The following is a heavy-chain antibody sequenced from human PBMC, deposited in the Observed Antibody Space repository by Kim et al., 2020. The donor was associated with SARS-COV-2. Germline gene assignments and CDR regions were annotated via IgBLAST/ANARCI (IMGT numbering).Heavy chain of an antibody. V-gene: IGHV4-39*07. J-gene: IGHJ5*02. CDR3: ARDSGYIKEYNWFDP. CDR1: GGSISSSSYY. CDR2: IYYSGST. Sequence: SETLSLTCTVSGGSISSSSYYWGWIRQPPGKGLEWIGSIYYSGSTYYNPSLKSRVTISVDTSKNQFSLKLSSVTAADTAVYYCARDSGYIKEYNWFDPWGQGTLVTVSS. D-gene: IGHD6-13*01.